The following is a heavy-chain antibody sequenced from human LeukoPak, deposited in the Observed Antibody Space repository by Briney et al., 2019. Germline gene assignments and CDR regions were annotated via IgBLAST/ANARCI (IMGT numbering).Heavy chain of an antibody. CDR2: IYSGGST. J-gene: IGHJ4*02. CDR3: AGGALNPQMDY. CDR1: GFTFSSYS. Sequence: GGSLRLSCAASGFTFSSYSMNWVRQAPGKGLEWVSVIYSGGSTYYADSVKGRFTISRDNSKNTLYLQMNSLRAEDTAVYYCAGGALNPQMDYWGQGTLVTVSS. V-gene: IGHV3-53*01. D-gene: IGHD3-10*01.